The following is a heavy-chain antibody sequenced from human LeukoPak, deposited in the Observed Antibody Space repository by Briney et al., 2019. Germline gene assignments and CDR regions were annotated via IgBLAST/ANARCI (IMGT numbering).Heavy chain of an antibody. CDR2: IYSGGGT. CDR3: ARDPPAVAANTYG. Sequence: GGSLRLSCAASGFTVSNNYMRWVRQAPGKGLEWVSLIYSGGGTYYADAVKGRFTISRDGSKNMLYLQMDSLRAEDTAIHYCARDPPAVAANTYGWGQGTLVTVSS. CDR1: GFTVSNNY. J-gene: IGHJ4*02. D-gene: IGHD6-6*01. V-gene: IGHV3-66*01.